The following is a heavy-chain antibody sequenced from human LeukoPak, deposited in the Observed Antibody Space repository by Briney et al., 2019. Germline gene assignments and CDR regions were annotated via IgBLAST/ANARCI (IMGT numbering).Heavy chain of an antibody. Sequence: PSETLSLTCTVSGGSLNDYYWSWIRQPPGKGLEWIGYIYGSGNTNYNPSLKSRVTMSIDTSKNQFSLKLTSVTAADTATYYCARETSLAGFASGLGFNYWGQGILVTVSS. CDR1: GGSLNDYY. V-gene: IGHV4-59*01. D-gene: IGHD6-19*01. CDR3: ARETSLAGFASGLGFNY. CDR2: IYGSGNT. J-gene: IGHJ4*02.